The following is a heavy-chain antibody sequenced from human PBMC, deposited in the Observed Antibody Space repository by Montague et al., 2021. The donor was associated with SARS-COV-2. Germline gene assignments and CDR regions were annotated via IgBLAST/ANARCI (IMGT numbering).Heavy chain of an antibody. Sequence: SLRLSCATSGFTFSTYSMNWVRQAPGKGLEWVSSISSSSGSIFYAGSVKSRFTISRDNAKNSLYLQMNSLRAEDTAVYYCARVRHGYGYLSAFDIWGQGTMVTVSS. CDR3: ARVRHGYGYLSAFDI. CDR1: GFTFSTYS. V-gene: IGHV3-21*04. J-gene: IGHJ3*02. D-gene: IGHD5-18*01. CDR2: ISSSSGSI.